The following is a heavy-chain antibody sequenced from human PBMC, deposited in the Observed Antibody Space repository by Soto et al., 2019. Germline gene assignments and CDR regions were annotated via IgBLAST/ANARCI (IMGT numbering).Heavy chain of an antibody. D-gene: IGHD3-22*01. V-gene: IGHV4-34*01. CDR1: GGSFSGYY. Sequence: SETLSLTCAVYGGSFSGYYWSWIRQPPGKGLEGIGEINHSGSTNYNPSLKSRVTISVDTSKNQFSLKLSSVTAADTAVYYCARGENLNNYYDSSGHDYPGQGTLVTVSS. J-gene: IGHJ4*02. CDR3: ARGENLNNYYDSSGHDY. CDR2: INHSGST.